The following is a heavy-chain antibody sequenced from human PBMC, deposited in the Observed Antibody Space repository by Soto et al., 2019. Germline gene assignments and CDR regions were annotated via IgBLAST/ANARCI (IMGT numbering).Heavy chain of an antibody. D-gene: IGHD2-15*01. CDR3: AHRRGGGSTFAS. CDR2: IYWDDDN. V-gene: IGHV2-5*02. CDR1: GFSLSTSGVG. Sequence: QITLKESGPTLVKPTQTLTLTCTFSGFSLSTSGVGVGWIRQPPGKALEWLALIYWDDDNRYSPSLKSRLTIXKXXSKSQVVLTMTNMDPVDTATYYCAHRRGGGSTFASWGQGTLVTVSS. J-gene: IGHJ4*02.